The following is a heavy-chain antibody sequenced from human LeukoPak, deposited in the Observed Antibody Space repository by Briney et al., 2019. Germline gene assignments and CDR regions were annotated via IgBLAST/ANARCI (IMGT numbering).Heavy chain of an antibody. CDR1: GLSFSSYT. Sequence: GGSLRLSCAPSGLSFSSYTIHWVRQAPGNGLEWVSSISSTSGYIHYADSVKGRFSISRDNAKNLVHLEMDILRADDTAVYYCARDQLPDYEILTGFYLFDYWGQGTLVTVSS. J-gene: IGHJ4*02. CDR3: ARDQLPDYEILTGFYLFDY. V-gene: IGHV3-21*01. CDR2: ISSTSGYI. D-gene: IGHD3-9*01.